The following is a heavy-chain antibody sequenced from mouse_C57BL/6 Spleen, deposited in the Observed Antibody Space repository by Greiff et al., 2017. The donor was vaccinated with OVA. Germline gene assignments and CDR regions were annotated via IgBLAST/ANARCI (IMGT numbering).Heavy chain of an antibody. CDR2: IWGGGST. CDR3: AKHYYDCDGNYAMDY. V-gene: IGHV2-9*01. D-gene: IGHD2-4*01. CDR1: GFSLTSYG. J-gene: IGHJ4*01. Sequence: LVAPSQSLSITCTVSGFSLTSYGVDWVRQPPGKGLEWLGVIWGGGSTNYNSALMSRLSISKDNSKSQDFLKMNSLQTDDTAMYYCAKHYYDCDGNYAMDYWGQGTSVTVSS.